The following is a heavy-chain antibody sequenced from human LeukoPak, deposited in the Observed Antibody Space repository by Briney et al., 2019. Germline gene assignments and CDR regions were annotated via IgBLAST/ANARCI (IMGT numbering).Heavy chain of an antibody. V-gene: IGHV3-7*03. D-gene: IGHD6-6*01. J-gene: IGHJ4*02. CDR2: IKQDGSEK. Sequence: GGSLRLSCAASGFTFSSYWMSWVRQAPGKGLEWVANIKQDGSEKYYVDSVKGRFTISRDNAKNSLYLQMNSLRAEDTAVYYCARDLGYGSSSVMDGYWGQGTLVTVSS. CDR1: GFTFSSYW. CDR3: ARDLGYGSSSVMDGY.